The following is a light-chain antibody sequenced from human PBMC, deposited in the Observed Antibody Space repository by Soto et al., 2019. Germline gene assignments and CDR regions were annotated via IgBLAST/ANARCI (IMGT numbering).Light chain of an antibody. CDR3: QHYNSWPLT. Sequence: EMVMTQSPATLSVSPGERATLSCRASQSVNSNLAWYQQKPGQAPRLLIYGACTRATGIPGRFSGSGRGTEFTLTISSLQSEDFAIYYCQHYNSWPLTFGGGTKVVIK. CDR1: QSVNSN. J-gene: IGKJ4*01. V-gene: IGKV3-15*01. CDR2: GAC.